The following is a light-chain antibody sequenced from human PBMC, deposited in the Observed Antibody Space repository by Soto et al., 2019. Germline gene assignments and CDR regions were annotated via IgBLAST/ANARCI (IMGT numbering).Light chain of an antibody. CDR2: GSY. Sequence: EIVLTQSPGTLSLSPGETATLSCRASQSGSSSYLALYQQKPGLAPRLHIYGSYSRATGIPDGFSGSGSGTYFALTISGLETEDLQVYYWQEYGSPMCTFGQGNKLQIK. V-gene: IGKV3-20*01. CDR1: QSGSSSY. J-gene: IGKJ2*02. CDR3: QEYGSPMCT.